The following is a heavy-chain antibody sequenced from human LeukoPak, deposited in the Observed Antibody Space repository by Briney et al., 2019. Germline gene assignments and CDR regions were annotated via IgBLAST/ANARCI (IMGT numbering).Heavy chain of an antibody. CDR3: ARVGYCGGDCYPFDY. J-gene: IGHJ4*02. CDR2: ISSSGST. CDR1: GDSISSGDYY. D-gene: IGHD2-21*02. V-gene: IGHV4-61*02. Sequence: SETLSLTCTVSGDSISSGDYYWSWIRQPAGKGLEWIGRISSSGSTNYNPSLKSRVTISVDTSKNQFSLKLSSVTAADTAVYYCARVGYCGGDCYPFDYWGQGTLTTISS.